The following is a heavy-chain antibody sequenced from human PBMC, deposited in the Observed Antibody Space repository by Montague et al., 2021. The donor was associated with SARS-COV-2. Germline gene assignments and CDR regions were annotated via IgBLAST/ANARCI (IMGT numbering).Heavy chain of an antibody. CDR1: GFTFSDYY. D-gene: IGHD3-22*01. CDR3: ARSQPIQLWLNHYDSSGYYSSPN. V-gene: IGHV3-11*01. J-gene: IGHJ4*02. CDR2: ISSSGSTI. Sequence: SLRLSCAASGFTFSDYYMSWIRQAPGKGLEWVSYISSSGSTIYYADSVKGRFTISRDNAKNSLYLQMNSLRAEDTAVYYCARSQPIQLWLNHYDSSGYYSSPNRGQGTLSTVSS.